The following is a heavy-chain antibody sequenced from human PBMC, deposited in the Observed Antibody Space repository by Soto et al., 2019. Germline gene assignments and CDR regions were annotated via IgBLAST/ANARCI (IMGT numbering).Heavy chain of an antibody. CDR1: GYGYTVFY. CDR3: VRGQSVLYLDL. CDR2: INPKNGGI. D-gene: IGHD1-20*01. Sequence: ALVKVSFKCAGYGYTVFYIDWVRQVHGQGLEWVGWINPKNGGINYAQKFQGRVTMTRDTSVNTSFTDLNRLNFDDSAIYYCVRGQSVLYLDLWGRGTHVNLSS. J-gene: IGHJ1*01. V-gene: IGHV1-2*02.